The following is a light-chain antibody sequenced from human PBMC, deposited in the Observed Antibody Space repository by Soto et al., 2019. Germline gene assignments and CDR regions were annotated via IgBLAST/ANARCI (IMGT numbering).Light chain of an antibody. V-gene: IGLV6-57*01. CDR1: SGSIASSY. CDR3: QSYDSDTVI. J-gene: IGLJ2*01. CDR2: EDD. Sequence: NFMLTQPHSMSESPGKTVTISCTRSSGSIASSYVQWYQQRPGSSPSMVIYEDDQRSSRVPDRFSGSIDRSSNSASLTISGLKGEDEADYYCQSYDSDTVIFGGGTKLTVL.